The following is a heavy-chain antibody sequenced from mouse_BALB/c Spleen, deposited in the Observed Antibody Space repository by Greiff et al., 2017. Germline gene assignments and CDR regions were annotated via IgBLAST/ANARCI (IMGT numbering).Heavy chain of an antibody. Sequence: VHLVESGAELARPGASVKLSCKASGYTFTSYWMQWVKQRPGQGLEWIGAIYPGDGDTRYTQKFKGKATLTADKSSSTAYMQLSSLASEDSAVYYCASGGYFDYWGQGTTLTVSS. CDR3: ASGGYFDY. CDR2: IYPGDGDT. V-gene: IGHV1-87*01. J-gene: IGHJ2*01. CDR1: GYTFTSYW.